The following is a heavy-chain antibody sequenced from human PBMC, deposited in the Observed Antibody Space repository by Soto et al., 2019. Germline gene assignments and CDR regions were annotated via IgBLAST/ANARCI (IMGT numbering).Heavy chain of an antibody. D-gene: IGHD7-27*01. J-gene: IGHJ4*02. CDR3: VKDRSDTWAFDY. CDR1: GFTFSSFA. V-gene: IGHV3-30*18. CDR2: VTPDGSLY. Sequence: PGGSLRLSCVAAGFTFSSFAMHWVRLVPGKGLEWLAVVTPDGSLYPYGDSVKGRFSISRDNSRKTLYLQMNSLRPEDTAVYYCVKDRSDTWAFDYWGQGTLVTVSS.